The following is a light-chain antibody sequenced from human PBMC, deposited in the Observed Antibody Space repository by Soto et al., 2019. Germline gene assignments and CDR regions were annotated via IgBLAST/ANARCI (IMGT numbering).Light chain of an antibody. CDR1: GSDVGFYNY. V-gene: IGLV2-14*03. Sequence: QSALTQPASVSGSPGQSITISCTGTGSDVGFYNYVSWYQQHPGKAPKLMIYDVSNRPSGVSNRFSASKSGITASLTISGLQAEDEADYYCSSYTGSSALDVFGTGTKLTVL. CDR3: SSYTGSSALDV. CDR2: DVS. J-gene: IGLJ1*01.